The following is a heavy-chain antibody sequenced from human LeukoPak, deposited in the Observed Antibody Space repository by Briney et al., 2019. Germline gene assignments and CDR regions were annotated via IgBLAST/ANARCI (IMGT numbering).Heavy chain of an antibody. V-gene: IGHV1-69*05. CDR1: GGTFSSYA. D-gene: IGHD6-13*01. CDR3: AREGIAAAGRRTLDY. Sequence: SVKVSCKASGGTFSSYAISWVRQAPGQGLEWMGRIIPIVGTANYAQKFQGRVTITTDESTSTAYMELSSLRSEDTAVYYCAREGIAAAGRRTLDYWGQGTLVTVSS. CDR2: IIPIVGTA. J-gene: IGHJ4*02.